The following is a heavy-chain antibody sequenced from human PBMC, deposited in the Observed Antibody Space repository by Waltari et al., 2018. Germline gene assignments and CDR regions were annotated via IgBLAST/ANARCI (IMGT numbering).Heavy chain of an antibody. CDR2: IRYDGSNK. J-gene: IGHJ4*02. D-gene: IGHD6-13*01. CDR1: GFTFISYG. V-gene: IGHV3-30*02. Sequence: QVQLVESGGGVVQPGGSLRLSCAASGFTFISYGMHWVRQAPGKGLEWVAFIRYDGSNKYYADSVKGRFTISRDNSKNTLYMQMNSLRAEDTAVYYCAKDQAAAAGFDYWGQGTLVTVSS. CDR3: AKDQAAAAGFDY.